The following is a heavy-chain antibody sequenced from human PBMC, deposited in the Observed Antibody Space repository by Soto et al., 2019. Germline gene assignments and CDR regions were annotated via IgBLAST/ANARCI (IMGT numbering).Heavy chain of an antibody. CDR3: VGYYGSVTPLDY. D-gene: IGHD3-10*01. CDR2: IYYSGST. Sequence: QVQLQESGPGLVKPSQTLSLTCTVSGGSISSGGYYWSWIRQHPGKGLEWIGYIYYSGSTYYNPSRKSRVTISVDTSKNQFSLKLSSVTAADTAVYYCVGYYGSVTPLDYWGQGTLVSVSS. V-gene: IGHV4-31*03. CDR1: GGSISSGGYY. J-gene: IGHJ4*02.